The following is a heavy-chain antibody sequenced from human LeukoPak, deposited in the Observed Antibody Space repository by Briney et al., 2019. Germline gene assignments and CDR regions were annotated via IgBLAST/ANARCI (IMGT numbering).Heavy chain of an antibody. CDR1: GGTFSSYT. CDR3: ARGPSQWFGESAFDI. Sequence: SVKVSCKASGGTFSSYTISWVRQAPGQGLEWMGRIIPILGIANYAQKFQGRVTITADKSTSTAYMELSSLRSEDAAVYYCARGPSQWFGESAFDIWGQGTMVTVSS. J-gene: IGHJ3*02. V-gene: IGHV1-69*02. CDR2: IIPILGIA. D-gene: IGHD3-10*01.